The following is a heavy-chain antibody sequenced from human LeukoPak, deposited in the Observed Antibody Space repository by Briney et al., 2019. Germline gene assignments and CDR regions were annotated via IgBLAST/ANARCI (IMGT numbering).Heavy chain of an antibody. CDR1: GYTLTGYY. V-gene: IGHV1-2*06. CDR3: ARVGYYESSGYYEY. Sequence: ASVKVSCKASGYTLTGYYMHWVRQAPGQGLEWMGRINPNSGGTNYAQKFQGRVTMTRDTSISTVYMELSRLRSDDTAVYYCARVGYYESSGYYEYWGQGTLVTVSS. D-gene: IGHD3-22*01. CDR2: INPNSGGT. J-gene: IGHJ4*02.